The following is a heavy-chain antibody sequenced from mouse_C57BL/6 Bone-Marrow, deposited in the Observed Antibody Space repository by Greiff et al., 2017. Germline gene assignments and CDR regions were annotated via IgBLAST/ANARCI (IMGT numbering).Heavy chain of an antibody. D-gene: IGHD2-4*01. V-gene: IGHV1-64*01. CDR3: ERERGLQPDFDY. Sequence: QVHVKQPGAELVKPGASVTLSCKASGYTFTSYWMHWVKQRPGQGLEWIGMIHPNSGSTNYNEKFKSKATLTVDKSSSTAYMQLSSLTSEDSAVYCCERERGLQPDFDYWGQGTTLTVSS. CDR1: GYTFTSYW. CDR2: IHPNSGST. J-gene: IGHJ2*01.